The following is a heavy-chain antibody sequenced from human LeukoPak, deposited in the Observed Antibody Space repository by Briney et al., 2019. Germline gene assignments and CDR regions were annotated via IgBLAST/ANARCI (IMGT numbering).Heavy chain of an antibody. CDR3: ARAFGSSWFLEY. V-gene: IGHV1-3*01. J-gene: IGHJ4*02. D-gene: IGHD6-13*01. CDR2: INAGNGNT. CDR1: GYTFTTYV. Sequence: GASVKVSCKTSGYTFTTYVLHWMRQAPGQRFEWMGWINAGNGNTMYSQKFQDRGTITRDTSATTVYMELTSLKSEDTAVYYCARAFGSSWFLEYWGQGTLVTVSS.